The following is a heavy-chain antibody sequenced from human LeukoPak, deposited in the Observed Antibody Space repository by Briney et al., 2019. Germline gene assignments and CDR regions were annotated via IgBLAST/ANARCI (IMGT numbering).Heavy chain of an antibody. CDR1: GGSFSGYY. CDR2: INHSGST. CDR3: ASQKYYYDSSGGEFDY. J-gene: IGHJ4*02. D-gene: IGHD3-22*01. Sequence: SETLSLTCAVYGGSFSGYYWSWIRQPPGKGLEWIGEINHSGSTNYNPSPKSRVTISVDTSKNQFSLKLSSVTAADTAVYYCASQKYYYDSSGGEFDYWGQGTLVTVSS. V-gene: IGHV4-34*01.